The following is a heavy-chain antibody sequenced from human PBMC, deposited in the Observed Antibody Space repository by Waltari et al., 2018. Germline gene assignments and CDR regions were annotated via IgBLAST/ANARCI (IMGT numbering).Heavy chain of an antibody. V-gene: IGHV4-34*01. CDR1: GGSFSGYY. D-gene: IGHD3-3*02. Sequence: QVQLPQWGAGLLKPSETLSLTCAVYGGSFSGYYWRWIRQPPGKGLEWIGDINQRGSTNYNTSHKRRVTISVDTSKNQVALKLSSGAAADTAVYYCARHFRVQLGPWGQGTLVTVSS. J-gene: IGHJ5*02. CDR2: INQRGST. CDR3: ARHFRVQLGP.